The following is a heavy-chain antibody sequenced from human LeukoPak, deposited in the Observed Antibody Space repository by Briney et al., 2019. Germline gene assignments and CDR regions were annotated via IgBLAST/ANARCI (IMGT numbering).Heavy chain of an antibody. Sequence: GGSLRLSCAASGFTFSSYGMHWVRQAPGKGLEWVAVIWYDGSNKYYADSMKGRFTISRDNSKNTLYLQMNSLRAEDTAVYYCAREPSGTAWDYFDYGGQGTLVTVSS. CDR3: AREPSGTAWDYFDY. D-gene: IGHD6-13*01. J-gene: IGHJ4*02. V-gene: IGHV3-33*01. CDR1: GFTFSSYG. CDR2: IWYDGSNK.